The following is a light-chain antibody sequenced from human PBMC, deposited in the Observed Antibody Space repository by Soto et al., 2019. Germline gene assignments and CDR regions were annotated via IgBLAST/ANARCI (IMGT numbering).Light chain of an antibody. CDR2: GAS. CDR1: QSVSSSY. CDR3: QQYGGSPPYT. J-gene: IGKJ2*01. V-gene: IGKV3-20*01. Sequence: EIVLTQSPGTLSLSPGERATLSCRASQSVSSSYLAWYQQKPGQAPRLLIYGASSRATGIPDRFSGSGSGTDFTFTISRLEPEDFAVYYCQQYGGSPPYTFGQGTELENK.